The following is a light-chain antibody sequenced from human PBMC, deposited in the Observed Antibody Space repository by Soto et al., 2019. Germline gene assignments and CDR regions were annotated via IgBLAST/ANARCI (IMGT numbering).Light chain of an antibody. CDR1: QSISSW. V-gene: IGKV1-5*01. CDR3: QQYNSYSYT. CDR2: DAS. Sequence: DIRMTQSPSTLSASVGDRVTITCRASQSISSWLAWYQQKPGKAPKLLIYDASSLESGVPSRFSGSGSGTEFTLTISSLQPDDFATYYCQQYNSYSYTFGPGTK. J-gene: IGKJ2*01.